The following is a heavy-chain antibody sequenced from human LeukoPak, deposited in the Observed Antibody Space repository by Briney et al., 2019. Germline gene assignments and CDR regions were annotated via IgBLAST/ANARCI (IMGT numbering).Heavy chain of an antibody. V-gene: IGHV1-69*04. D-gene: IGHD3-22*01. J-gene: IGHJ3*02. Sequence: SVKVSCKASGGTFSSYAISWVRQAPGQGLEWMGRIIPILGITNYAQKFQGRVTITADKSTSTAYMELSSLRSEDTAVYYCASPLGGYDSSGPDAFDIWGQGTMVTVSS. CDR1: GGTFSSYA. CDR2: IIPILGIT. CDR3: ASPLGGYDSSGPDAFDI.